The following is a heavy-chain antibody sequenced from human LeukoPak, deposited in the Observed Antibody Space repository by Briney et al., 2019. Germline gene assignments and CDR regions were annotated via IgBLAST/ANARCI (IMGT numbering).Heavy chain of an antibody. Sequence: SQTLSLTCAISGDSVSSNSASWNWIRQSPSRDLEWLGRTYYRSKWNTDYAVSVKSRITISPDTSKNQFSLHLNSVTPEDTAVYYCARDPDSSYEWGPFDPWGQGTLVTVSS. J-gene: IGHJ5*02. CDR2: TYYRSKWNT. V-gene: IGHV6-1*01. CDR1: GDSVSSNSAS. CDR3: ARDPDSSYEWGPFDP. D-gene: IGHD6-6*01.